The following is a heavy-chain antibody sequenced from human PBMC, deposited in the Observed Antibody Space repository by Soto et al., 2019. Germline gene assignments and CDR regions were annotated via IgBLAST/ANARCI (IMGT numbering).Heavy chain of an antibody. Sequence: PGESLKISCKGSGYSFTSYWIGRVRQMPGKGLERMGIIYPGDSDTRYSPSFQGQVTISADKSISTAYLQWSSLKASDTAMYYCARQASTIFGVVKDYYYYYGMDVWGQGTTVTVSS. J-gene: IGHJ6*02. V-gene: IGHV5-51*01. CDR1: GYSFTSYW. D-gene: IGHD3-3*01. CDR2: IYPGDSDT. CDR3: ARQASTIFGVVKDYYYYYGMDV.